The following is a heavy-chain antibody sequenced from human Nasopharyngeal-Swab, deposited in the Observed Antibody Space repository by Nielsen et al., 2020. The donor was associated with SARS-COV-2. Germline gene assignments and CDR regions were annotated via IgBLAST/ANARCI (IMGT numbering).Heavy chain of an antibody. CDR1: GGSINTYY. Sequence: SETLSLTCTVSGGSINTYYWSWIRQPPGKGLEWIGYIHSSGTPNYNPYLKSRVTMSVDTSKNQFSLMLTSVIAADTAVYYCARDHSYYDSNGYYFDYWGLGTLVTVSS. D-gene: IGHD3-22*01. V-gene: IGHV4-59*01. J-gene: IGHJ4*02. CDR3: ARDHSYYDSNGYYFDY. CDR2: IHSSGTP.